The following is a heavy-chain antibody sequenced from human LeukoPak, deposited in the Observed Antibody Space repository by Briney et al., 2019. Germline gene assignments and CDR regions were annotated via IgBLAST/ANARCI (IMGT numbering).Heavy chain of an antibody. CDR1: GYTFTGYY. CDR3: ARDGGPYGSGSYYIVSNWFDP. CDR2: INPNSGGT. Sequence: ASVKVSCTASGYTFTGYYMHWVRQAPGQGLEWMGWINPNSGGTNYAQKFQGRVTMTRDTSISTAYMELSRLKSDDTAVYYCARDGGPYGSGSYYIVSNWFDPWGLGTLVTVSS. J-gene: IGHJ5*02. V-gene: IGHV1-2*02. D-gene: IGHD3-10*01.